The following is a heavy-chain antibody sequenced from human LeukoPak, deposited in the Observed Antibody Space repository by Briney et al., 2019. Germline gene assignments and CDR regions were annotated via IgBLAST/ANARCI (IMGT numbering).Heavy chain of an antibody. CDR2: INPNSGGT. V-gene: IGHV1-2*02. D-gene: IGHD3-3*01. CDR1: GYTFTGYY. CDR3: ARAGDITIFGEVITDPNDY. J-gene: IGHJ4*02. Sequence: GASVKVSCKASGYTFTGYYMHWVRQAPGQGLEWMGWINPNSGGTDYAQKFQGRVTMTRDTSITTAYMELSRLRSDDTAVYYGARAGDITIFGEVITDPNDYWGQGTLVTVSS.